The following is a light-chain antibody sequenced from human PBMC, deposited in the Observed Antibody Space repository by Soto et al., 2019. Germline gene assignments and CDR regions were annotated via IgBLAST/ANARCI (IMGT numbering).Light chain of an antibody. CDR3: QHYNSYSEA. CDR1: QDVSNW. CDR2: SAS. V-gene: IGKV1D-16*01. Sequence: DIQMTQSPSSVSASVGDRVTITCRASQDVSNWLAWYQQKPGKAPELLISSASILQSGVPSRFSGSGSGTEFTLTISSLQPDDFATYYCQHYNSYSEAFGQGTKVDIK. J-gene: IGKJ1*01.